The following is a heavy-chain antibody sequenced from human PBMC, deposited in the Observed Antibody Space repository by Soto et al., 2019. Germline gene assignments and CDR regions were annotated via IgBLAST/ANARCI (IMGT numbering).Heavy chain of an antibody. Sequence: QVQLVQSGAEVKKPGASVKVSCKASGYTFTRYAMHWVRQAPGQRLEWMGWINAGNGNTKYSQKFQSRVTITRDTSASTAYMELSSLRSEDTAVYYCARENELYFDYWGQGTLVTVSS. CDR1: GYTFTRYA. D-gene: IGHD1-7*01. J-gene: IGHJ4*02. CDR3: ARENELYFDY. V-gene: IGHV1-3*01. CDR2: INAGNGNT.